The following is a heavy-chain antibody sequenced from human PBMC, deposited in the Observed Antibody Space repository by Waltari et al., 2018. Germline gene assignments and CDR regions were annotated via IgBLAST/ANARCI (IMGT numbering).Heavy chain of an antibody. CDR1: GYSISSGYY. J-gene: IGHJ4*02. Sequence: QLQESGPGLVKPSETLSLTCAVSGYSISSGYYWGCIRQPPGKGLEWIGSIYHSGSTYYNPSLKSRVTISVDTSKNQFSLKLSSVTAADTAVYYCARQPNYYDFWSGYYPGHFDYWGQGTLVTVSS. D-gene: IGHD3-3*01. CDR2: IYHSGST. V-gene: IGHV4-38-2*01. CDR3: ARQPNYYDFWSGYYPGHFDY.